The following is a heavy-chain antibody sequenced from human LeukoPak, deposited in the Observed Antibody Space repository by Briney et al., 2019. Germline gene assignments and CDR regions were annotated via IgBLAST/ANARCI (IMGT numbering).Heavy chain of an antibody. CDR2: ISIGGTT. D-gene: IGHD6-19*01. V-gene: IGHV3-23*01. J-gene: IGHJ4*02. CDR1: GFTFSSYA. CDR3: AKTEREGTGWYGKNDY. Sequence: GGSLRLSCAASGFTFSSYAMSWVRQAPGKGLEWVSAISIGGTTYYADSVKGRFTISRDNSKNTVSLQVDSLRAEDTALYYCAKTEREGTGWYGKNDYWGQGPLVTVSS.